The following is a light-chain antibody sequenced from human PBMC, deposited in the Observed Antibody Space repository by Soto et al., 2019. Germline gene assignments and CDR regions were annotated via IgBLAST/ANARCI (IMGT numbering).Light chain of an antibody. V-gene: IGLV1-44*01. Sequence: QSALTQPPSASGTPGQRVTISCSGSSSNIGSNAVNWYQQLPGTAPKLLVHSNTQRPSGVPDRFSGSKSGSSASLAISGLQSEDEADYYCAAWDDSLNGVIFGGGTKLTVL. CDR3: AAWDDSLNGVI. CDR2: SNT. CDR1: SSNIGSNA. J-gene: IGLJ2*01.